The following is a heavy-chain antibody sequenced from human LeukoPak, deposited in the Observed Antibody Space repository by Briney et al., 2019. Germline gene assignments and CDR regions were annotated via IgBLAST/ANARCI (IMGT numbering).Heavy chain of an antibody. J-gene: IGHJ4*02. Sequence: ASVKVSCKASGYIFTSYGVSWVRQAPGQGLEWMGWISGYNGDTKYAEKLQGRVTMTTDTSTGTAYMELRSLGSDDTAVYYCARASLPPPVWGHVFEKRDFDSWGQGTLVTVSS. D-gene: IGHD3-16*01. CDR1: GYIFTSYG. V-gene: IGHV1-18*01. CDR2: ISGYNGDT. CDR3: ARASLPPPVWGHVFEKRDFDS.